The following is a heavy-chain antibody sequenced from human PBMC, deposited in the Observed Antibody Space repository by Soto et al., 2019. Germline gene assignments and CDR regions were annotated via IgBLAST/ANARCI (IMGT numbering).Heavy chain of an antibody. V-gene: IGHV4-34*01. CDR2: INHSGST. CDR1: GGSFSGYY. D-gene: IGHD2-15*01. CDR3: ARGQCSDY. J-gene: IGHJ4*02. Sequence: QVQLQQWGAGLLKPSETLSLTCAVYGGSFSGYYWSWIRQPPGKGLEWIGEINHSGSTNYNPSLKSRVTISVDTSKNQFSLKLSSVTAADTAVYYCARGQCSDYWGQGTLVTVSS.